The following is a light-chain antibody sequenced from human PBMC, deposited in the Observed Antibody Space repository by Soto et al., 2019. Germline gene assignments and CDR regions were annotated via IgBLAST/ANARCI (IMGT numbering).Light chain of an antibody. CDR2: AAS. Sequence: DIQMTQSPSSVSASVGDRVTITCRASQDISSWLAWYQQKPGKAPKIMIYAASSLQGGVPSRFSGSGSGTEFTLTISSLQPEDFAVYYCQQSGSPSGWTFGRGTKVDIK. CDR1: QDISSW. J-gene: IGKJ1*01. V-gene: IGKV1-12*01. CDR3: QQSGSPSGWT.